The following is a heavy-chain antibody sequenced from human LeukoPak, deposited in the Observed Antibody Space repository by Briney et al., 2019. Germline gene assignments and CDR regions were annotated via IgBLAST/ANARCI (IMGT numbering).Heavy chain of an antibody. CDR3: ARDFSQYYYGSGSYSHAFDI. CDR1: GGSISSYY. CDR2: IYYSGST. V-gene: IGHV4-59*12. J-gene: IGHJ3*02. Sequence: SETLSLTSTVSGGSISSYYWSWIRQPPGKGLEWIGYIYYSGSTNYNPSLKSRVTISVDTSKNQFSLKLSSVTAADTAVYYCARDFSQYYYGSGSYSHAFDIWGQGTMVTVSS. D-gene: IGHD3-10*01.